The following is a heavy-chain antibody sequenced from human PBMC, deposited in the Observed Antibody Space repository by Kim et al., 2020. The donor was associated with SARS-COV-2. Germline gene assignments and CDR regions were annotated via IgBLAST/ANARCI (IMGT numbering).Heavy chain of an antibody. V-gene: IGHV3-21*01. Sequence: IYYATAVKGRFTITRDNAKTSLYLQMNILRAADPAVYYCPRDRAVGFDYWGQGTLVTVSS. D-gene: IGHD3-10*01. CDR2: I. CDR3: PRDRAVGFDY. J-gene: IGHJ4*02.